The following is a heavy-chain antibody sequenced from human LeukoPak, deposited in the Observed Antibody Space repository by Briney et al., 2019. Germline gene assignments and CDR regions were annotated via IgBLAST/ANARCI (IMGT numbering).Heavy chain of an antibody. Sequence: GYLRFSCGGSGLSFGRASMSGVGETLGKGLDWVSSISSSGNTYYADSVKGRFTISRDNSKNMLYLQMNSLRAEDTAVYYCVKGRISEDGLDFWGQGTLVTVSS. J-gene: IGHJ4*02. CDR1: GLSFGRAS. V-gene: IGHV3-23*01. CDR2: ISSSGNT. CDR3: VKGRISEDGLDF. D-gene: IGHD6-13*01.